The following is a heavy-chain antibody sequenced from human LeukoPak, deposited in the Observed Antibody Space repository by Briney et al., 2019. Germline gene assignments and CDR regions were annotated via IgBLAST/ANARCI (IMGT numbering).Heavy chain of an antibody. CDR2: FVVGTGAIT. J-gene: IGHJ6*02. D-gene: IGHD3-10*01. Sequence: GGSLRLSCAASGFTFSSYAMRWVRQAPGKGVEWGSAFVVGTGAITIYADSVKGRFTISRDDSKSTLYLQMNSLRAEDTAIYYCAKNYEPGRGVPYGMDVWGQGTTVTVSS. CDR1: GFTFSSYA. V-gene: IGHV3-23*01. CDR3: AKNYEPGRGVPYGMDV.